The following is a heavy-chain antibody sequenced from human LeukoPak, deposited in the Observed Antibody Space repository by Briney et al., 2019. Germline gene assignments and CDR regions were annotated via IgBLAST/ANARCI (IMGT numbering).Heavy chain of an antibody. D-gene: IGHD6-19*01. CDR3: AGEGSGWLPNF. CDR2: IGSGGSTI. CDR1: GFTFDTYG. Sequence: GGSLRLSCAASGFTFDTYGMNWVRQAPGKGLEWLSHIGSGGSTIHYADSVTGRFTISRDNAKNSLYLQMNSLRAEDTAIYYCAGEGSGWLPNFWGQGTLDTVSS. V-gene: IGHV3-48*04. J-gene: IGHJ4*02.